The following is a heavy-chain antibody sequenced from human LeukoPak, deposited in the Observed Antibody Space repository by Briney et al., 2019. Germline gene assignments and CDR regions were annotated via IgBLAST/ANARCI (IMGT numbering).Heavy chain of an antibody. V-gene: IGHV3-33*01. Sequence: GRPLRLSCAASGFRLSSYDMHWVRQAPGKGLEWVTFIWYDGSNKYYADSVKGRFTISRDNSKNTLYLQMNSLRAEDTAVYYCARALGYGGTSRFDYWGQGTLVTVSA. J-gene: IGHJ4*02. D-gene: IGHD4-23*01. CDR3: ARALGYGGTSRFDY. CDR1: GFRLSSYD. CDR2: IWYDGSNK.